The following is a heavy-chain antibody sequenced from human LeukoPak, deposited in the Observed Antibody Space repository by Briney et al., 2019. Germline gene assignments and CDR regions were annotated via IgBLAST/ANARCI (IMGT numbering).Heavy chain of an antibody. J-gene: IGHJ4*02. Sequence: ASVKVSCKASEYTFTGYYIHWVRQAPGQGLEWMGWINPNSDDTKYAQRFQGRVTITRDTSASTAYMELSSLRSEDMAVYYCARDALAVAQLDYWGQGTLVTVSS. D-gene: IGHD6-19*01. CDR3: ARDALAVAQLDY. V-gene: IGHV1-2*02. CDR1: EYTFTGYY. CDR2: INPNSDDT.